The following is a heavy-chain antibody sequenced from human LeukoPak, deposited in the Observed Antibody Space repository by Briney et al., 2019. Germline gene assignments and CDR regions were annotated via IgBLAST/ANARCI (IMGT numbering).Heavy chain of an antibody. V-gene: IGHV3-7*01. CDR1: GFTFSDFY. Sequence: PGGSLRLSCAASGFTFSDFYMSWVRQAPGKGLEWVANIKKDGSERSYVDSVRDRFTISRDNAKNSLYLQMNSLRAEDTAMYYCARGGWSGYFIYWGQGALVAVSS. J-gene: IGHJ4*02. CDR3: ARGGWSGYFIY. D-gene: IGHD1-1*01. CDR2: IKKDGSER.